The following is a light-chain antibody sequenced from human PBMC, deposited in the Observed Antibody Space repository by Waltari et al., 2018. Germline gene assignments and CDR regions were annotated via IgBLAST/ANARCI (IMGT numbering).Light chain of an antibody. CDR2: SNN. Sequence: QSVLTQPPSASGTPGQRVTISCSGSSSNIGSNTVNWYQQLPGTATKLLIKSNNQRPSGFPDLFSGSKSGTSAYLAISGLQSEDEADYYCAAWDDSLNGVVFGGGTKLTVL. CDR3: AAWDDSLNGVV. J-gene: IGLJ2*01. CDR1: SSNIGSNT. V-gene: IGLV1-44*01.